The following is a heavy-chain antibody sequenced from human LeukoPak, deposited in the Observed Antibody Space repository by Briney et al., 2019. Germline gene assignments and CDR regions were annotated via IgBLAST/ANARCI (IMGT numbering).Heavy chain of an antibody. CDR2: ISSGSRRI. CDR1: GFIFTDHA. D-gene: IGHD6-6*01. CDR3: ARVVLDHF. Sequence: GGSLRLSCAASGFIFTDHALSWVRQAPGKGLEWVSSISSGSRRIHYADSMRGRFTISRDNAKSSVYLQMHNLRVEDTATYFCARVVLDHFWGRGTLVTVSS. J-gene: IGHJ4*02. V-gene: IGHV3-21*06.